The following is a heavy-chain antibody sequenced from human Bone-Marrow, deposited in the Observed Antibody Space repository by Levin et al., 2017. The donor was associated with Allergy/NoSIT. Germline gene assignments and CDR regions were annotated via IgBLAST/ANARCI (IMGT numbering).Heavy chain of an antibody. Sequence: GASVKVSCKASGYTFTGYYMHWVRQAPGQGLEWMGRINPNSGGTNYAQKFQGGVTMTRDTSISTAYMELSRLRSDDTAVYYCARQTRGVVVVPAATGNTNWFDPWGQGTLVTVSS. CDR3: ARQTRGVVVVPAATGNTNWFDP. CDR1: GYTFTGYY. V-gene: IGHV1-2*06. D-gene: IGHD2-2*01. CDR2: INPNSGGT. J-gene: IGHJ5*02.